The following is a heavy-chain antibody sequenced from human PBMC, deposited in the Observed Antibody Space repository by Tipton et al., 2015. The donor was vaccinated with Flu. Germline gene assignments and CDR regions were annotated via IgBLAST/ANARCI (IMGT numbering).Heavy chain of an antibody. CDR2: IYHSGST. CDR3: ARQLSVGATSGFDY. V-gene: IGHV4-38-2*01. J-gene: IGHJ4*02. CDR1: GYSISSGYY. Sequence: TLSLTCAVSGYSISSGYYWGWIRQPPGKGLEWIGSIYHSGSTYYNPSLKSRVTISVDTSKNQFSLKLSSVTAADTAVYYCARQLSVGATSGFDYWGQETLVTVSS. D-gene: IGHD1-26*01.